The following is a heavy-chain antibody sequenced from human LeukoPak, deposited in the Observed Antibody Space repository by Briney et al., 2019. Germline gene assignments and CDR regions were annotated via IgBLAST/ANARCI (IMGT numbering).Heavy chain of an antibody. CDR3: ARERDIVVVPAADRGAFDI. CDR1: GGSISSGGYY. D-gene: IGHD2-2*01. CDR2: IYYSGST. J-gene: IGHJ3*02. V-gene: IGHV4-31*03. Sequence: SETLSLTCTVSGGSISSGGYYWSWIHQHPGKGLEWIGYIYYSGSTYYNPSLKSRVTISVDTSKNQFSLKLSSVTAADTAVYYCARERDIVVVPAADRGAFDIWGQGTMVTVSS.